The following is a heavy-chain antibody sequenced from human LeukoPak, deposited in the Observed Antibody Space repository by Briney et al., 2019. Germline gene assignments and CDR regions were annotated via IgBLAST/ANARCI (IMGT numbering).Heavy chain of an antibody. CDR3: AMRLTGWVAD. CDR2: ISYDGSNK. J-gene: IGHJ4*02. V-gene: IGHV3-30*03. Sequence: GGSLRLSCAASGFTFSRYGMHWVRQAPGKGLEWVAVISYDGSNKYYEDSVKGRFTISRDNSKNTLYLQMNSLRAEDTAVYYCAMRLTGWVADWGQGTLVTVSS. CDR1: GFTFSRYG. D-gene: IGHD7-27*01.